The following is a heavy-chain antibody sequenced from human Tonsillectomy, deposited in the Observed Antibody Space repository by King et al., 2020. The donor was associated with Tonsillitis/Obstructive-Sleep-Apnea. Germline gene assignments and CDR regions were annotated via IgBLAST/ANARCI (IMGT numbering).Heavy chain of an antibody. CDR3: AIQARGDYGPVDY. CDR2: IYYNGGT. V-gene: IGHV4-31*03. D-gene: IGHD4-17*01. J-gene: IGHJ4*02. CDR1: GGSISSDGYY. Sequence: QLQESGPGLVKPSQTLSLTCTVSGGSISSDGYYWSWIRQHPGKCLEWIGCIYYNGGTYYNPSLKSRLTISVDTSMNQFSLKLSSVTAADTAVYYCAIQARGDYGPVDYWGQGTLVTVSS.